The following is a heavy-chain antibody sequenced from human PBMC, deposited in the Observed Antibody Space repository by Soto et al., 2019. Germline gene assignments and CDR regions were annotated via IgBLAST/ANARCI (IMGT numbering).Heavy chain of an antibody. CDR3: ARDRSNWSSLDY. D-gene: IGHD6-13*01. J-gene: IGHJ4*02. V-gene: IGHV3-33*01. CDR2: IWNDGSYE. Sequence: QVQLVESGGGVVQSGRSLRLACAASGFTFNKFGMHWVRQAPGKGLGWVAVIWNDGSYETYADSVKGRFTISRDNSKNTLYLQMNSLRAEDTAVYYCARDRSNWSSLDYCGQGTLVTVSS. CDR1: GFTFNKFG.